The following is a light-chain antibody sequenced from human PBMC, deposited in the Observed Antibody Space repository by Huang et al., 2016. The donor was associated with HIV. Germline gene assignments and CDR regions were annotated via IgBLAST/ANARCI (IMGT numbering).Light chain of an antibody. CDR2: KVS. CDR1: QSLAYSDGNTY. V-gene: IGKV2-30*01. CDR3: MQGPHWPPRT. Sequence: DVVMTPSPLSLPVTLGQPASISCRSSQSLAYSDGNTYLNWFQQRPGQSPWRLIYKVSNRYSGVPDRLSCSGSGTDFTLKIRNVEAEDGGISYCMQGPHWPPRTFGQGTKL. J-gene: IGKJ2*01.